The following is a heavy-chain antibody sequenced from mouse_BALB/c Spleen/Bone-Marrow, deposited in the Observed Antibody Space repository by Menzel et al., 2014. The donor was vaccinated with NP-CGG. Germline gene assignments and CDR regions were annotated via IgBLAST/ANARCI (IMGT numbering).Heavy chain of an antibody. D-gene: IGHD4-1*01. CDR1: GFTFSSFG. CDR2: ISSGSSTI. V-gene: IGHV5-17*02. CDR3: TRGGNWDDFDY. Sequence: EVKLVDSGGGLVQPGGSRKLSCAASGFTFSSFGMHWVRQAPEKGLEWVAYISSGSSTIFYADTLKGRFTVSRDNPKNTLFLQMTSLRSEDTAMYYCTRGGNWDDFDYWGRGTTLTVSS. J-gene: IGHJ2*01.